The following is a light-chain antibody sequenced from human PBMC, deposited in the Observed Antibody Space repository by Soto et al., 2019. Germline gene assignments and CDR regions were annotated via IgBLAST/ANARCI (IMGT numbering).Light chain of an antibody. V-gene: IGLV1-44*01. Sequence: QSVLTQPPSASGTPGQRVTISCSGSSSNIGSNTVNWYQQLPGTATKLLIYSNNQRPSGVPDRFSGSKSGTSVSLAISGLQSEDEADYYCATWDDSLNGWVFGGGTKLTVL. CDR1: SSNIGSNT. J-gene: IGLJ3*02. CDR3: ATWDDSLNGWV. CDR2: SNN.